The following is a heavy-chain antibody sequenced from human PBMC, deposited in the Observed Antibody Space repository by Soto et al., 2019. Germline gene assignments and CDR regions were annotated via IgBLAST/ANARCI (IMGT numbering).Heavy chain of an antibody. CDR3: ARDPNANAFDI. CDR2: INHSGST. CDR1: GGSFSGYY. V-gene: IGHV4-34*01. J-gene: IGHJ3*02. Sequence: SETLSLTYAVYGGSFSGYYWSWIRQPPGKGLEWIGEINHSGSTNYNPSLKSRVTISVDTSKNQFSLKLSSVTAADTATYYCARDPNANAFDIWGRGTMVTVSS.